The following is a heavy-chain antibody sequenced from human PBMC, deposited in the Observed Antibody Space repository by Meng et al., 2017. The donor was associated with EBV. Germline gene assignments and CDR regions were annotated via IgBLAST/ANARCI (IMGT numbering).Heavy chain of an antibody. Sequence: VLLLQSGAEVKKPGSAAKVSCKASGATFSRYAISWVRQAPGQGLDWMGGIIPIFGTANYAQKFQGRVTITADKSTSTAYMELSSLRSEDTAVYYCARAEIAAAGRLDYWGQGTLVTVSS. CDR3: ARAEIAAAGRLDY. J-gene: IGHJ4*02. D-gene: IGHD6-13*01. V-gene: IGHV1-69*06. CDR1: GATFSRYA. CDR2: IIPIFGTA.